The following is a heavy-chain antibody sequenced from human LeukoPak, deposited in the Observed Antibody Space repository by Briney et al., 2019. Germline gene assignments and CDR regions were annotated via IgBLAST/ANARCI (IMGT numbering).Heavy chain of an antibody. Sequence: PGGSLRLSCAASGFTFSSYSMNWVRQAPGKGLEWVSYISSSSSTIYYADSVKGRFTISRDNAKNSLYLQMNSLRAEDTAVYYCAKVAIAVAGDDLADYWGQGTLVTVSS. CDR3: AKVAIAVAGDDLADY. CDR1: GFTFSSYS. D-gene: IGHD6-19*01. CDR2: ISSSSSTI. V-gene: IGHV3-48*01. J-gene: IGHJ4*02.